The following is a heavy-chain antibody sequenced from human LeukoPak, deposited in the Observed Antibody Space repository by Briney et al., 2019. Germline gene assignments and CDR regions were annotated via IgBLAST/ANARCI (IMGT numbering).Heavy chain of an antibody. V-gene: IGHV4-34*01. D-gene: IGHD2-2*01. CDR1: GGSFSGYY. CDR3: ARLGRSQLLYFDY. J-gene: IGHJ4*02. Sequence: SETLSLTCAVYGGSFSGYYWSWIRQPPGKGLEWIGEINHSGSTNYNPSLKSRVTISVDTSKNQFSLKLSSVTAADTAVYYCARLGRSQLLYFDYWGQGTLVTVSS. CDR2: INHSGST.